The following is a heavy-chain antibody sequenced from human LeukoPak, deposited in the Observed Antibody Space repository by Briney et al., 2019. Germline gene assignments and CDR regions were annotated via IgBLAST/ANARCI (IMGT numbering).Heavy chain of an antibody. V-gene: IGHV1-18*01. D-gene: IGHD5-12*01. CDR2: ISAYNGNT. CDR3: ARDNSVGDSAWWFDP. J-gene: IGHJ5*02. CDR1: GYTFTSYG. Sequence: GASVKVSCKASGYTFTSYGISWVRQAPGQGLEWMGWISAYNGNTNYAQKLQGRVTMTRDMATSTDYMEVSSLRSEDTAVYYCARDNSVGDSAWWFDPWGQRTLVTVSS.